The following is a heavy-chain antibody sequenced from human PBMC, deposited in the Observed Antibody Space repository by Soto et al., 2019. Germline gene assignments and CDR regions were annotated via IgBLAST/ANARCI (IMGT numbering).Heavy chain of an antibody. J-gene: IGHJ4*02. D-gene: IGHD2-21*02. CDR2: ISWNSGSI. V-gene: IGHV3-9*01. CDR3: AKSLTWGDPGPIDY. Sequence: GGSLRLSCAASGFTFDDYAMHWVRQAPGKGLEWVSGISWNSGSIGYADSVKGRFTISRDNAKNSLYLQMNSLRAEDTALYYCAKSLTWGDPGPIDYWGQGTLVTVSS. CDR1: GFTFDDYA.